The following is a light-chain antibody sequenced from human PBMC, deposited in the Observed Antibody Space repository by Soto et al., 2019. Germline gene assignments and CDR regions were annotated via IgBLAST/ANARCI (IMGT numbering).Light chain of an antibody. J-gene: IGKJ3*01. V-gene: IGKV1-39*01. CDR1: QSISTN. CDR3: QQSYTTPLFT. Sequence: DIQMTQSPPSLSASVGDRVTITCRASQSISTNLNWYQVKPGKAPKLLIYAASSLESGVPSRFSGSGSGTDFILTISSLQPEDFATYYFQQSYTTPLFTFGPGTKVDIK. CDR2: AAS.